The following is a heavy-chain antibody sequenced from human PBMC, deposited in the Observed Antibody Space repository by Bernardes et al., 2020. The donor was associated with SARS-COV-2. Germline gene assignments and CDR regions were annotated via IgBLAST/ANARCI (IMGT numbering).Heavy chain of an antibody. CDR1: GFTFSSYG. CDR3: AKDHLLLWFGELLGRRRTDYGMDV. J-gene: IGHJ6*02. D-gene: IGHD3-10*01. Sequence: GGSLRLCCASSGFTFSSYGMHWVRKAPGKGLEWVAVISYDGSNKYYADSVKGRFTISRDNSKNTLYLQMNSLRAEDTAVYYCAKDHLLLWFGELLGRRRTDYGMDVWGQGTTVTVSS. CDR2: ISYDGSNK. V-gene: IGHV3-30*18.